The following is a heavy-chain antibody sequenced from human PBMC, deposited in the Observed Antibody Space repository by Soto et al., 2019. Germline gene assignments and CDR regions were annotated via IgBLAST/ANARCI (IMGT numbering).Heavy chain of an antibody. D-gene: IGHD6-19*01. CDR2: INAGNGNT. CDR3: ARERQQGLPRGGYYYYGMDV. Sequence: QVQLVQSGAEEKKPGASVKVSCKASGYTFTSYAMHWVRQAPGQRLEWMGWINAGNGNTKYSQKFQGRVTITRDTSARTAYRELGSLRSEDTAVYYCARERQQGLPRGGYYYYGMDVWGQGTTVTVSS. V-gene: IGHV1-3*05. J-gene: IGHJ6*02. CDR1: GYTFTSYA.